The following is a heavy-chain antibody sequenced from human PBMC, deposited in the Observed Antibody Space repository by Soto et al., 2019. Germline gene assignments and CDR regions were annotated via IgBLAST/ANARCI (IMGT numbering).Heavy chain of an antibody. CDR2: ISYDGSNK. J-gene: IGHJ6*02. CDR1: GFTFSSYG. Sequence: QVQLVESGGGVVQPGRSLRLSCAASGFTFSSYGMHWVRQAPGKRLEWVAVISYDGSNKYYADSVKGRFTISRDNSKNTLYLQMNSLRAEDTAVYYCAKGERNGGTVVPAAILDYYYGMDVWGQGTTVTVSS. CDR3: AKGERNGGTVVPAAILDYYYGMDV. V-gene: IGHV3-30*18. D-gene: IGHD2-2*01.